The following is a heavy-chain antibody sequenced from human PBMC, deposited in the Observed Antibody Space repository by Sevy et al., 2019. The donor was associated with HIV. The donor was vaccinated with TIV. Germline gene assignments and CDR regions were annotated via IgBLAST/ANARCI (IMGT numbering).Heavy chain of an antibody. V-gene: IGHV3-7*03. D-gene: IGHD2-2*01. J-gene: IGHJ6*02. CDR3: ARDCSSTSCLWGLDV. Sequence: GGSLRLSCAVSEFTFRSYWMSWVRQAPGKGLEWVAHIKVDGSEKYHVDSVKGRLTISRDNAKNSLFLQMNSLRVEDTAVYYCARDCSSTSCLWGLDVWGQGTAVTVSS. CDR2: IKVDGSEK. CDR1: EFTFRSYW.